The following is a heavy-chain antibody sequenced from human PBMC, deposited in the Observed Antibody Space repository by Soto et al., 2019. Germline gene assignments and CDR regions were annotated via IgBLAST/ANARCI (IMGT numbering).Heavy chain of an antibody. J-gene: IGHJ2*01. CDR3: AKVAGGLGYFDL. Sequence: GSLRLSCVASGFTFSDYAMTWVRQAPGKGLEWVATISATGGNIEYTDSLKGRFTISRDNSKNTLYLQLNGLTSDDTAVHYCAKVAGGLGYFDLWGRGTLVTVSS. CDR1: GFTFSDYA. D-gene: IGHD3-16*01. CDR2: ISATGGNI. V-gene: IGHV3-23*01.